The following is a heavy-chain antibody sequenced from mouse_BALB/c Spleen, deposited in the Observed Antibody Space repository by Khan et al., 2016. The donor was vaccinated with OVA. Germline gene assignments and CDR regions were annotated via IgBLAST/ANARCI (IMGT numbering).Heavy chain of an antibody. D-gene: IGHD2-10*01. CDR2: IWSDGTT. Sequence: QVQLKESGPGLVAPSQSLSITCTISGFSLTNYGVHWVRQPPGKGLEWLVVIWSDGTTTYYSALKSRLSNSKDNSKSQAFLKMNSLQTDDTDMYYCARQPYYHYYIMDYWGQGTSVTVSS. J-gene: IGHJ4*01. CDR1: GFSLTNYG. V-gene: IGHV2-6-1*01. CDR3: ARQPYYHYYIMDY.